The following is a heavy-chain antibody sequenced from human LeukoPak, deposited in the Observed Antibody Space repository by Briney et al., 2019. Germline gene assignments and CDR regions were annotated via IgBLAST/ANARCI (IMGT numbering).Heavy chain of an antibody. CDR1: GFTFSSYS. V-gene: IGHV3-48*02. D-gene: IGHD6-13*01. J-gene: IGHJ4*02. CDR3: ARGSWSAADTNIDY. Sequence: GGSLRLSCAASGFTFSSYSMNWVRQAPGKGLEWVSYISSSSSTIYYADSVKGRFTISRDSAKNSLYLQMNSLRDEDTAVYYCARGSWSAADTNIDYWGQGTLVTVST. CDR2: ISSSSSTI.